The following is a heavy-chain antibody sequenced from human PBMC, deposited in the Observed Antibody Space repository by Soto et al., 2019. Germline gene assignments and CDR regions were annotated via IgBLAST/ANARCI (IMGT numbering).Heavy chain of an antibody. CDR1: GGSICSGGYY. V-gene: IGHV4-31*03. CDR3: ARGLMAAAGHYYYMDV. Sequence: SETLSLTCTVSGGSICSGGYYWSWIRQHPGKGLEWIGYIYYSGSTYYNPSLKSRVTISVDTSKNQFSLKLSSVTAADTAVYYCARGLMAAAGHYYYMDVWGKGTTVTVSS. D-gene: IGHD6-13*01. CDR2: IYYSGST. J-gene: IGHJ6*03.